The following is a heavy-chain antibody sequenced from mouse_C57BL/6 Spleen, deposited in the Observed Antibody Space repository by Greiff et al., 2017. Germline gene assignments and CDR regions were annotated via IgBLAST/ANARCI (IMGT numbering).Heavy chain of an antibody. J-gene: IGHJ2*01. D-gene: IGHD2-3*01. Sequence: QVQLQQSGPELVKPGASVKISCKASGYAFSSSWMNWVKQRPGKGLEWIGRIYPGDGDTNYNGKFKGKATLTADKSSSTAYMQLSSLTSEDSAVYFCARGDGGYWGQGTTLTVSS. CDR1: GYAFSSSW. V-gene: IGHV1-82*01. CDR2: IYPGDGDT. CDR3: ARGDGGY.